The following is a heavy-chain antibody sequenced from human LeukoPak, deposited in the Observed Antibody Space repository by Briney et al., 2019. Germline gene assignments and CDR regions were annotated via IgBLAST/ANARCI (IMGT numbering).Heavy chain of an antibody. CDR2: IYYNGST. J-gene: IGHJ4*02. V-gene: IGHV4-39*01. CDR3: ARFIAAADTIDY. CDR1: GGSISSSSYY. D-gene: IGHD6-13*01. Sequence: KPSETLSLTCTVSGGSISSSSYYWGWIRQPPGKGLEWIGSIYYNGSTYYNPSLKSRVTISVDTSKNQFSLKLSSVTAADTAVYYCARFIAAADTIDYWGQGTLVTVSS.